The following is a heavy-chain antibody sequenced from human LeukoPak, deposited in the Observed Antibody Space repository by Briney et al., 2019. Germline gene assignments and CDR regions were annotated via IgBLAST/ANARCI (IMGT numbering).Heavy chain of an antibody. V-gene: IGHV4-59*01. J-gene: IGHJ4*02. CDR2: IYYSGST. D-gene: IGHD6-6*01. CDR1: GGSISSYY. CDR3: ARGAGQLVPDVDY. Sequence: SETLSLTCTVSGGSISSYYWSWIRQPPGKGLEWIGYIYYSGSTNYNPSHKSRVTISVDTSKNQFSLKLSSVTAADTAVYYCARGAGQLVPDVDYWGQGTLVTVSS.